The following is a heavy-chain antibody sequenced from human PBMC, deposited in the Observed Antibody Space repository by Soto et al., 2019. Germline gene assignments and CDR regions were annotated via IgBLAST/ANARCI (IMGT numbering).Heavy chain of an antibody. CDR3: ARTVGFANWFDP. D-gene: IGHD1-26*01. Sequence: QVQLQESGPGLVKPSQTLSLTCTVSGGSISSGGYYWSWIRQHPGKGLEWIAYIYYSGSTYYNPFIKSRVTISVDTSKNQFSLKLSSVTAADTAVYYCARTVGFANWFDPWGQGTLVTVSS. CDR2: IYYSGST. CDR1: GGSISSGGYY. J-gene: IGHJ5*02. V-gene: IGHV4-31*03.